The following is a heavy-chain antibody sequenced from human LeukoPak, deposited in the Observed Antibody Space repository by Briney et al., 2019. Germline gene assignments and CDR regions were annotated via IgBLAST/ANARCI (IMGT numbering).Heavy chain of an antibody. J-gene: IGHJ4*02. D-gene: IGHD6-13*01. Sequence: PGGSLRLSCAASGFTFDDYAMHWVRQAPGKGLEWVSVIYSGGSTYYADSVKGRFTISRDNSKNTLYLQMNSLRAEDTAVYYCARVWYSSSWYIDYWGQGTLVTVSS. CDR3: ARVWYSSSWYIDY. CDR2: IYSGGST. CDR1: GFTFDDYA. V-gene: IGHV3-53*01.